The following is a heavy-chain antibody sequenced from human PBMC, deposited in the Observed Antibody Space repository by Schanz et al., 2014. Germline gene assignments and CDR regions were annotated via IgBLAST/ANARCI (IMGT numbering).Heavy chain of an antibody. J-gene: IGHJ4*02. CDR2: VRKKEFSDDTE. CDR3: VREGSTTPVAGLRSFDWLGRFDY. Sequence: EVQLLESGGGLVQPGGSLRLSCAASGFSFSDHAMDWVRQAAVKGLEWVGRVRKKEFSDDTEEYAASVRGRFTISRDDSKNVVNLQMNGLKTEDTAMYYCVREGSTTPVAGLRSFDWLGRFDYWGQGALVTVSS. V-gene: IGHV3-72*01. CDR1: GFSFSDHA. D-gene: IGHD3-9*01.